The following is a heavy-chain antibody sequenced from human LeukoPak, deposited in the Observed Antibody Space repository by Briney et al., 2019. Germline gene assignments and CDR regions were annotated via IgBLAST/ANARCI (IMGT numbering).Heavy chain of an antibody. Sequence: PSETLSLTCTGSGGSIGSSSYYWGWIRQPPGKGMEWIGSIYYSGRTYYTPSLKSRVTISVDTSKNQFSLKLSSVTAADTAVYYCARLHPPPSGTGFDYWGQGTLVTVSS. CDR2: IYYSGRT. J-gene: IGHJ4*02. CDR3: ARLHPPPSGTGFDY. V-gene: IGHV4-39*01. CDR1: GGSIGSSSYY.